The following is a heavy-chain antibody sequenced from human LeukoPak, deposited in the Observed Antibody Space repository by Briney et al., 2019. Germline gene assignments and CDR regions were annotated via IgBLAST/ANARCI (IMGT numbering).Heavy chain of an antibody. CDR2: ISGSGGST. V-gene: IGHV3-23*01. D-gene: IGHD2-2*01. CDR1: GFTFSSYA. Sequence: GGSLTLSRAPSGFTFSSYAMSWVRQARGKGLEWVAAISGSGGSTYYADSVTGRFSISRDKSNSTLYLQMNGLLVEDTAVYYGAKAGLVRGGAMDSWGQGTLVTVSS. CDR3: AKAGLVRGGAMDS. J-gene: IGHJ4*02.